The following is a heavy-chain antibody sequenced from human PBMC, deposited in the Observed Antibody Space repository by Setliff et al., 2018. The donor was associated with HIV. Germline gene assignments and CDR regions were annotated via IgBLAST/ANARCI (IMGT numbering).Heavy chain of an antibody. J-gene: IGHJ4*02. CDR1: GYTFTSYD. Sequence: ASVKVSCKASGYTFTSYDINWVRQATGQGLEWMGWMNPESGNTNYAQKRQGRVTMTTDTSTSTAYMELRSLRSDDTAVYYCARDSPYYYDSSGYLFDYWGQGTLVTVSS. D-gene: IGHD3-22*01. CDR3: ARDSPYYYDSSGYLFDY. V-gene: IGHV1-18*01. CDR2: MNPESGNT.